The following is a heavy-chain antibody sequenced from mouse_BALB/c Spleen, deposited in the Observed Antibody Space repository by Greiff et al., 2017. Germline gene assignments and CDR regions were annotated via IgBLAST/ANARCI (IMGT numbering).Heavy chain of an antibody. J-gene: IGHJ2*01. V-gene: IGHV1S81*02. CDR3: ASTIYYGNFPGYY. D-gene: IGHD2-1*01. CDR1: GYPFTSYW. CDR2: INPSNGRT. Sequence: QVQLQQPGAELVKPGASVKLSCKASGYPFTSYWMHWVKQRPGQGLEWIGEINPSNGRTNYNEKFKSKATLTVDKSSSTAYMQLSSLTSEDSAVYYCASTIYYGNFPGYYWGQGTTLTVSS.